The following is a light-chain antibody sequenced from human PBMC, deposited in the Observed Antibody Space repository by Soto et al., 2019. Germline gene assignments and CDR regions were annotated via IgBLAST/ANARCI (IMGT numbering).Light chain of an antibody. CDR2: DVS. CDR1: SSDVGGYNY. J-gene: IGLJ2*01. V-gene: IGLV2-14*03. CDR3: SSYTTSSSVV. Sequence: QSALTQPASVSGSPGQSITISCTGTSSDVGGYNYVSWYQQHPGKAPKVVIYDVSNRPSGVSNRFSGSKSANTASLTISGLQAEDEADYYCSSYTTSSSVVFGGGTKVTVL.